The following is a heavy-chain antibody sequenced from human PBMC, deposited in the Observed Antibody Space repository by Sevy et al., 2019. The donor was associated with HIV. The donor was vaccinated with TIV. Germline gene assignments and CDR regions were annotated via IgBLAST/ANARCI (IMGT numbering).Heavy chain of an antibody. V-gene: IGHV3-43D*03. Sequence: GGSLRLSCAASGFTFTDYSMHWVRQAPGKGLEWVSVITWDGGDAYYAKSVEGRFTISRDNSKDSLHLQMNSLRPDDTGLYYCAKGRGVGDSHGTGTWIPDLWGPGTLVTVSS. D-gene: IGHD1-26*01. J-gene: IGHJ5*02. CDR1: GFTFTDYS. CDR3: AKGRGVGDSHGTGTWIPDL. CDR2: ITWDGGDA.